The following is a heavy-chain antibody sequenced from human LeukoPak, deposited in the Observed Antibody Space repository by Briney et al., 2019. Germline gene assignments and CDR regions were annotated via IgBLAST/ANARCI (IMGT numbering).Heavy chain of an antibody. D-gene: IGHD4-17*01. CDR3: ARENGDYGHWYFDL. CDR2: INHSGST. CDR1: GGSFSGYY. Sequence: SETLSLTCAVYGGSFSGYYWSWIRQPPGKGLEWIGEINHSGSTNYNPSLKSRVTISVDTSKNQFSLKLSSATAADTAVYYCARENGDYGHWYFDLWGRGTLVTVSS. V-gene: IGHV4-34*01. J-gene: IGHJ2*01.